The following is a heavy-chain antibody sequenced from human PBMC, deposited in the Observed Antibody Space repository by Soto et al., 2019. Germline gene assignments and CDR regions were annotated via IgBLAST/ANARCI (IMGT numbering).Heavy chain of an antibody. Sequence: GGTLRLSFSASGFTFSIYAMTWALQAPGKGLVWVSAISYNGGGTYYLYSVKGWFTVSIDNSKNSLYLQMHTLRAEDTAVYFCVKDRVPNDRSGYFSILTASWGQGTVVTVSS. CDR3: VKDRVPNDRSGYFSILTAS. CDR1: GFTFSIYA. J-gene: IGHJ5*02. V-gene: IGHV3-23*01. D-gene: IGHD3-22*01. CDR2: ISYNGGGT.